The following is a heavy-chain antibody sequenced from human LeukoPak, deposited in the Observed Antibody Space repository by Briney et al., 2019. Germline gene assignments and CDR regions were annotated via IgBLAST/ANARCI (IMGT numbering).Heavy chain of an antibody. Sequence: GGSLRLSCAASGFSFHSYAMSWVRQAPGKEPEWVAGIAGSGDSAYYTDSVQGGFTISRDNSKNTLHLQVNSLRVEDTAIYYCAKGGYCTSTSCSRCDPWGQGSLVTVSS. V-gene: IGHV3-23*01. D-gene: IGHD2-2*01. J-gene: IGHJ5*02. CDR1: GFSFHSYA. CDR3: AKGGYCTSTSCSRCDP. CDR2: IAGSGDSA.